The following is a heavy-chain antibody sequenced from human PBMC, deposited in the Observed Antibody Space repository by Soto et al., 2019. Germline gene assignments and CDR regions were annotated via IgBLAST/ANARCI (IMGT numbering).Heavy chain of an antibody. V-gene: IGHV4-30-4*01. J-gene: IGHJ4*02. CDR2: IFSIGNT. D-gene: IGHD4-4*01. CDR3: ARAAELATVDNYFDY. Sequence: SETLSLTCSVSGASVSSGDYFWTWIRQTPGKGLEWIGHIFSIGNTYYNPSLKSRVSISLDVSKKHFSLRLSSVTAADTAVYYCARAAELATVDNYFDYWGQGTQVTVSS. CDR1: GASVSSGDYF.